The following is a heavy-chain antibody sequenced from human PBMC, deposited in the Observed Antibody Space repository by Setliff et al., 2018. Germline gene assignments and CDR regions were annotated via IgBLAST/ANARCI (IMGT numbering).Heavy chain of an antibody. J-gene: IGHJ4*02. V-gene: IGHV1-69*10. CDR2: IIPILGIA. CDR3: ARDHPPYGSGSYTLLN. Sequence: SVKVSCKASGGTFSSYAISWVRQAPGQGLEWMGGIIPILGIANYAQKFQGRVTITADKSTSTAYMELSSLRSEDTAVYYCARDHPPYGSGSYTLLNWGQGTLVTVSS. CDR1: GGTFSSYA. D-gene: IGHD3-10*01.